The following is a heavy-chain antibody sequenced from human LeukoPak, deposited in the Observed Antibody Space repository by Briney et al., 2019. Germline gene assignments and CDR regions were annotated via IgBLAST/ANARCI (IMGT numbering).Heavy chain of an antibody. Sequence: GGSLRLSCAASGFTFSSYSMNWVRQAPGKGLEWVSYISSSSSTIYYADSVKGRFTISRDNAKNSLYLQMNSLRAEDTAVYYCAREGSSGYLDYDAFDIWGQGTMVTVSS. CDR1: GFTFSSYS. D-gene: IGHD3-22*01. V-gene: IGHV3-48*01. CDR3: AREGSSGYLDYDAFDI. J-gene: IGHJ3*02. CDR2: ISSSSSTI.